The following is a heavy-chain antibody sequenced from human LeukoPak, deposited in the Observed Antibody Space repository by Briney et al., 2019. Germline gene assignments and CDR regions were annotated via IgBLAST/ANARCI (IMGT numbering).Heavy chain of an antibody. D-gene: IGHD4-17*01. J-gene: IGHJ4*02. CDR3: ARTGLTYLTTVTTWFDY. V-gene: IGHV3-7*01. CDR1: GFTFSSYW. CDR2: IKQDGSEK. Sequence: GGSLRLSCAASGFTFSSYWMSWVRQAPGKGLEWVANIKQDGSEKYYVDSVKGRFTISRDNSKNTLYLQMNSLRAEDTAVYYCARTGLTYLTTVTTWFDYWGQGTLVTVSS.